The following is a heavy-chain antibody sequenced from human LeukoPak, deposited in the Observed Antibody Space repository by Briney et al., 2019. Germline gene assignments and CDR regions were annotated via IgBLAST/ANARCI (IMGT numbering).Heavy chain of an antibody. J-gene: IGHJ5*02. CDR1: GYTFTSYA. D-gene: IGHD6-25*01. CDR3: ARGPPRLNWFDP. V-gene: IGHV1-3*01. Sequence: GASVKVSCKASGYTFTSYAMHWVRQAPGQRLEWMGWINGGNGNTKYSQKLQGRVTITRDTSASTAYMELRSLRSEDPAVFYCARGPPRLNWFDPWGQGTLVTVSS. CDR2: INGGNGNT.